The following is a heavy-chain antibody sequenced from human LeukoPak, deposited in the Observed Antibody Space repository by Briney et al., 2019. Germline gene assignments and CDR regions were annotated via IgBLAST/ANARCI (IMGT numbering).Heavy chain of an antibody. V-gene: IGHV3-23*01. CDR1: GFTFSSYA. CDR2: ISGSGGST. Sequence: GGSLRRSCSGSGFTFSSYAMSCVPQAPGKGVEWVSAISGSGGSTYYADSVKVRFTISRYNSKNTLYLQMNSLRAEDTAVYYCAKDTPPTGYWGQGTLVTVSS. CDR3: AKDTPPTGY. J-gene: IGHJ4*02.